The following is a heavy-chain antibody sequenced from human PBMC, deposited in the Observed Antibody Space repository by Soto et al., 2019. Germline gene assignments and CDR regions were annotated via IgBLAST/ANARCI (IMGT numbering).Heavy chain of an antibody. V-gene: IGHV3-23*01. J-gene: IGHJ4*02. CDR1: GFTFNSDS. CDR2: IGSSGGDT. Sequence: AGGSLRLSCAASGFTFNSDSMNWVRQAPGKGLEWVSAIGSSGGDTYYAGSVQGRFSISRDNSKNTVYLEMNSLRVEDTALYYCAKRGISTLGKGNYFDHWGPGTLVTVSS. CDR3: AKRGISTLGKGNYFDH. D-gene: IGHD6-13*01.